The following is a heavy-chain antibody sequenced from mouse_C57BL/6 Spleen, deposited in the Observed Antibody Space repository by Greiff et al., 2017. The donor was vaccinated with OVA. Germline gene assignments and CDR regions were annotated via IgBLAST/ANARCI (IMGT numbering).Heavy chain of an antibody. V-gene: IGHV1-52*01. D-gene: IGHD1-1*01. CDR3: ASLDYYGSSGGSY. J-gene: IGHJ3*01. Sequence: QVQLQQPGAELVRPGSSVKLSCKASGYTFTSYWMHWVKQRPIQGLEWIGNIDPSDSETHYNQKFKDKATLTVDESSSTAYMQLSSLTSEDSAVYYCASLDYYGSSGGSYWGQGTLVTVSA. CDR1: GYTFTSYW. CDR2: IDPSDSET.